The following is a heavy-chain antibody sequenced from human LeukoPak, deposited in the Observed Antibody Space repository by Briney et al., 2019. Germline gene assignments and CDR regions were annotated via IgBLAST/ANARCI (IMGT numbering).Heavy chain of an antibody. D-gene: IGHD5-12*01. CDR2: INPDSGGT. CDR1: GYTFTGYY. J-gene: IGHJ4*02. CDR3: ARGEATDY. Sequence: ASVTVSCKASGYTFTGYYMHWVRQAPGKGLEWMGWINPDSGGTNYAQKFQGTVTMTRDTSISTVYMELSRLRYEDTAVYYCARGEATDYWGQGTLVTVSS. V-gene: IGHV1-2*02.